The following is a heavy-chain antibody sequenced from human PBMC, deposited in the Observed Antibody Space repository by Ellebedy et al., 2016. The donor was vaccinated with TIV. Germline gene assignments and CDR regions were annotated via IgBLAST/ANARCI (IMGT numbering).Heavy chain of an antibody. Sequence: ASVKVSCKASGCTFSIYGISWARQTPGQGLEWMGWISPYNGNTNYAQKIQDRFTMTTDTFTDTAYMELRSLRSDDTAVYYCARTQVGATSGDYWGQGTLVTVSS. D-gene: IGHD1-26*01. CDR3: ARTQVGATSGDY. J-gene: IGHJ4*02. V-gene: IGHV1-18*04. CDR2: ISPYNGNT. CDR1: GCTFSIYG.